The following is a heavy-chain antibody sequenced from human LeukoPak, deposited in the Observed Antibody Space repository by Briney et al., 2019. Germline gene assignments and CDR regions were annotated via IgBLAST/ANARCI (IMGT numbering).Heavy chain of an antibody. V-gene: IGHV1-69*05. D-gene: IGHD3-22*01. J-gene: IGHJ5*02. Sequence: SVKVSCKASGGTFSSYAISWVRQAPGQGLEWMGRIIPIFGTANYAQKFQGRVTITTDESTSTAYMELSSLRSEDTAVYYCARDEMYCYDSSYWFDPWGQGTLVTVSS. CDR2: IIPIFGTA. CDR3: ARDEMYCYDSSYWFDP. CDR1: GGTFSSYA.